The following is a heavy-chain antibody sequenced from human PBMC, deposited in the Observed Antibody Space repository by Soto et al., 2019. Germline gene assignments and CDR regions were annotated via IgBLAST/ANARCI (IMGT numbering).Heavy chain of an antibody. Sequence: SETLSLTCTVSGGSLSSYYWTWIRQPPGKGLEWIGYVYYSGNTNYNPSLKSRVTISVDTSKNQFSLKLGSVTAADTAVYYCAKQPWADYGRIFDLWAQGTLVPVS. CDR1: GGSLSSYY. CDR2: VYYSGNT. V-gene: IGHV4-59*01. D-gene: IGHD4-17*01. CDR3: AKQPWADYGRIFDL. J-gene: IGHJ4*02.